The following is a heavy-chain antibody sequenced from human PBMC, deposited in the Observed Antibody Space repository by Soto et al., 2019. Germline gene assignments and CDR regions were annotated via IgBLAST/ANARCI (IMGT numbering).Heavy chain of an antibody. V-gene: IGHV1-69*13. CDR2: IIPIFGTA. CDR1: GGTFSSYA. J-gene: IGHJ6*01. Sequence: SVKVSCKGSGGTFSSYAISWVRQAPGQGLYRMGRIIPIFGTAKYAQKFQGRVTTAADESTSRAYMELRSLRSDDTAVYYCARDNLPNNYYYYYGMDVWGQGTTVTVSS. CDR3: ARDNLPNNYYYYYGMDV.